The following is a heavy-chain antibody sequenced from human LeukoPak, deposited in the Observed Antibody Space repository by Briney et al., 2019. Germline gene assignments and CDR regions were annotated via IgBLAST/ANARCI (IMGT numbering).Heavy chain of an antibody. D-gene: IGHD4-17*01. V-gene: IGHV3-21*01. J-gene: IGHJ4*02. Sequence: PGGSLRLSCAASGFTFSSYNMNWVRQAPGKGLEWVSSISSSSSYIYYADSVKGRFTISRDNAKNSLYLQMNSLRAEDTAVYYCAREDGDYGEYYFDYWGQGTLVTVSS. CDR3: AREDGDYGEYYFDY. CDR2: ISSSSSYI. CDR1: GFTFSSYN.